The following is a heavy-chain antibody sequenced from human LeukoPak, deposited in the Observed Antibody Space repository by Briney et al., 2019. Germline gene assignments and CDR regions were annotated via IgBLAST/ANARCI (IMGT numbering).Heavy chain of an antibody. D-gene: IGHD2-2*03. J-gene: IGHJ5*02. Sequence: ASVNASCKTSGYIFTNYEINWLSQAAGQGPEGMGVLNPKSGKTGYAQKLHGRISTTRDTSKTTVYMELSSLKSEDTAVYYCARLDLDVEGSNWFDPWGQGTLVTVSS. V-gene: IGHV1-8*01. CDR2: LNPKSGKT. CDR3: ARLDLDVEGSNWFDP. CDR1: GYIFTNYE.